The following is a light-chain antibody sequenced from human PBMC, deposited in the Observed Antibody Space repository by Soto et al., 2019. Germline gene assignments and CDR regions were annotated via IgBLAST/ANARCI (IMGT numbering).Light chain of an antibody. CDR3: QQYNSYST. CDR2: KAS. Sequence: DIQMTQSPSTLSASVGDRVTITCRASQSISSSLAWYQHKPGKAPKLLIYKASTLKSGVPSRFSGSGSGTEFTLTISSLQPDDFATYYCQQYNSYSTFGQGTKVDIK. CDR1: QSISSS. V-gene: IGKV1-5*03. J-gene: IGKJ1*01.